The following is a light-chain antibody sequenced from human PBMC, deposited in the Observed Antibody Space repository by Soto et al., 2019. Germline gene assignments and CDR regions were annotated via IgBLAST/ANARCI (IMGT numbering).Light chain of an antibody. CDR1: SSDVGGYKY. CDR2: EVS. Sequence: QSVLTQPASVSGSPGQSITISCTGTSSDVGGYKYVSWYQQHPGKAPKVIIYEVSNRPSGVSNRFSGSKSGNTASLTISGLQAEDEADYYCSSYTSSSTLGVFGGGTKLAVL. V-gene: IGLV2-14*01. CDR3: SSYTSSSTLGV. J-gene: IGLJ3*02.